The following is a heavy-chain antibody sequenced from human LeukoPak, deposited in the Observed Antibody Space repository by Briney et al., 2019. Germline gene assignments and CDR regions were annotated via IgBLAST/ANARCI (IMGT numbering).Heavy chain of an antibody. V-gene: IGHV4-38-2*02. CDR3: ARAESGYDASWFDP. J-gene: IGHJ5*02. Sequence: PSETLSLTCTVSGYSISSGYYWGWIRQPPGKGLEWIGSIYHSGSTYYNPSLKSRVTISVDTSKNQFSLKLSSVTAADTAVYYCARAESGYDASWFDPWGQGTLVTVSS. D-gene: IGHD5-12*01. CDR1: GYSISSGYY. CDR2: IYHSGST.